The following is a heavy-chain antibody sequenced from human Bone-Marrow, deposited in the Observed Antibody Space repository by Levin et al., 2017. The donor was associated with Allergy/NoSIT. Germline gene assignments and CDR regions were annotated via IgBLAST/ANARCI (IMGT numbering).Heavy chain of an antibody. V-gene: IGHV3-73*01. Sequence: GESLKISCAASGFTFSGSAMHWVRQASGKGLEWVGRIRSKANSYATAYAASVKGRFTISRDDSKNTAYLQMNSLKTEDTAVYYCTRPVACYYGMDVWGQGTTVTVSS. CDR1: GFTFSGSA. J-gene: IGHJ6*02. CDR2: IRSKANSYAT. CDR3: TRPVACYYGMDV.